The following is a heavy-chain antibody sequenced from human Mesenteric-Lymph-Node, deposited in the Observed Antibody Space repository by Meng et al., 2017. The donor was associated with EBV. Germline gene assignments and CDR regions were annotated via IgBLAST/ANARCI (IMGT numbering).Heavy chain of an antibody. CDR2: ISSSSSYI. Sequence: EVQLVESGGGLVKPGGSLRLSCAASGFTFSSYSMNWVRQAPGKGLEWVSSISSSSSYIYYADSVKGRFTISRDNAKNSLYLQMNSLRAEDTAVYYCASETYYDILTGYSNWFDPWGRGTLVTVSS. V-gene: IGHV3-21*01. J-gene: IGHJ5*02. CDR3: ASETYYDILTGYSNWFDP. D-gene: IGHD3-9*01. CDR1: GFTFSSYS.